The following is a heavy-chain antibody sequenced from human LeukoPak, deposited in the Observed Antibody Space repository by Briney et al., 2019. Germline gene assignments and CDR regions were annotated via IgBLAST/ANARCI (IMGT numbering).Heavy chain of an antibody. D-gene: IGHD5-18*01. J-gene: IGHJ4*02. CDR2: IIPILGTA. Sequence: SVKVSCKASGGTFGSYAISWVRQAPGQGLEWMGGIIPILGTANYAQKFQGRVTITADESTSTAYMELSSLRSEDTAVYYCATKRGYSYSSPHWGQGTLVTVSS. V-gene: IGHV1-69*13. CDR3: ATKRGYSYSSPH. CDR1: GGTFGSYA.